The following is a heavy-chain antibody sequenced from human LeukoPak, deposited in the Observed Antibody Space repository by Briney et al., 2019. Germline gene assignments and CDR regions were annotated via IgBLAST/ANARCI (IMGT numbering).Heavy chain of an antibody. CDR2: INHSGST. V-gene: IGHV4-34*01. Sequence: SEILSLTCAVYGESFSGYYWSWIRQPPGKGLEWIGEINHSGSTNYNPSLKSRATISVDKSKNQFSLKLSSVTAADTAVYYCARLVTYSSSWAQYYFDYWGQGTLVTVSS. CDR1: GESFSGYY. J-gene: IGHJ4*02. CDR3: ARLVTYSSSWAQYYFDY. D-gene: IGHD6-13*01.